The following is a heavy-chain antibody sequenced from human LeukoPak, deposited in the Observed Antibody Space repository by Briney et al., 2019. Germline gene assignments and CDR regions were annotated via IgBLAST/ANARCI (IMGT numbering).Heavy chain of an antibody. CDR2: IYHSGST. CDR3: ARGEDTAMVYDY. D-gene: IGHD5-18*01. V-gene: IGHV4-30-2*01. J-gene: IGHJ4*02. Sequence: SETLSLTCTVSGGSISSGGYYWSWIRQPPGKGLEWIGYIYHSGSTYYNPSLKSRVTISVDRSKNQFSLKLSSVTAADTAVYYCARGEDTAMVYDYWGQGTLVTVSS. CDR1: GGSISSGGYY.